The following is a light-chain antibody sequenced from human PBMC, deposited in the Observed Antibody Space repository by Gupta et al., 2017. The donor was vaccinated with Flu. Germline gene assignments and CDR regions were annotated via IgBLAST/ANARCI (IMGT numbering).Light chain of an antibody. J-gene: IGKJ4*01. Sequence: PATLSLSPRERATLSCRASQSVDGHFAWYQQKPGQAPRLVIYDVSNRATGIPARFSGSGSGTXFTLTIXSLEPEDFAVYYCQQRANWPLTFGXGTNVEIK. CDR3: QQRANWPLT. CDR1: QSVDGH. V-gene: IGKV3-11*01. CDR2: DVS.